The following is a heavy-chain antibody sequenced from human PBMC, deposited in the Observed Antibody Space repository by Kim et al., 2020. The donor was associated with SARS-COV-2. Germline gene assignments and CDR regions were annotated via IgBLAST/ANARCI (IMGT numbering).Heavy chain of an antibody. Sequence: DSVKRRFTISRDKPNNTLNLQLNSLRAEDTAVYYCAKDSYRWAEYYGMDVWGQGTTVTVSS. CDR3: AKDSYRWAEYYGMDV. J-gene: IGHJ6*02. V-gene: IGHV3-23*01. D-gene: IGHD2-8*02.